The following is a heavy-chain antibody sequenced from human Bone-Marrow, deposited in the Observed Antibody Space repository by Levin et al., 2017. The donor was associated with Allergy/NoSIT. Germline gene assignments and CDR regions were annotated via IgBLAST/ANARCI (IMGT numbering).Heavy chain of an antibody. V-gene: IGHV5-51*01. J-gene: IGHJ4*02. D-gene: IGHD2-8*01. CDR2: IYPGDSDT. CDR3: ARHGGYCTNGVCHRYFYFDY. CDR1: GYRFTNYW. Sequence: GESLKISCQGSGYRFTNYWIGWVRQMPGKGLEWMGIIYPGDSDTRYRPSFQGQVTISADKSISTAYLQWSSLKASDTAMYYCARHGGYCTNGVCHRYFYFDYWGQGTLVTVSS.